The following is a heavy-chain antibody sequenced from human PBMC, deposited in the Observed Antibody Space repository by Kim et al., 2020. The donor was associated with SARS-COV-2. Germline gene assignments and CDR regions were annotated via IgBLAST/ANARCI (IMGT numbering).Heavy chain of an antibody. V-gene: IGHV3-53*01. CDR3: ARGARFSAIVDF. CDR2: IYDDGTT. D-gene: IGHD3-3*01. J-gene: IGHJ4*02. Sequence: GSLRLSCAASGFTVSNSYMTWIRQAPGKGLEWVSVIYDDGTTYYADSVKGRFTISRDSPKNTLYLQMNSLSVEDTAMYYCARGARFSAIVDFWGQGTLV. CDR1: GFTVSNSY.